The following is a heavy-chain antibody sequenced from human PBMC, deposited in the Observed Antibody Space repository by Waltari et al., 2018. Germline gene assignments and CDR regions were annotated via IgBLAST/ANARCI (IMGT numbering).Heavy chain of an antibody. V-gene: IGHV4-31*03. D-gene: IGHD5-12*01. J-gene: IGHJ4*02. CDR3: ASVEMATTHFDY. Sequence: QVQLQESGPGLVKPSQTLSPTCTVSGGSIRSGGYYWSWTRQHPGKCLEWIVYIYYSGSTYYNPSLKSRVTISVDTSKNQFSLKLSSVTAADTALYYCASVEMATTHFDYWGQGTLVTVSS. CDR1: GGSIRSGGYY. CDR2: IYYSGST.